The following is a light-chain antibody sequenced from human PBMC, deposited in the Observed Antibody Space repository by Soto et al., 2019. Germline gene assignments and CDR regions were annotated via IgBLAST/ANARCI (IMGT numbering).Light chain of an antibody. J-gene: IGKJ2*01. CDR2: DAS. V-gene: IGKV1-5*01. Sequence: DIQMTQSPSTLSASVGDRVTITCRASQSISSWLAWYQQKPGKAPKLLIYDASSLESGVPSRFSGSGSGTEFTLTISSLQPDDFATYYCQQSNSYSPTCGQGTKLEIK. CDR1: QSISSW. CDR3: QQSNSYSPT.